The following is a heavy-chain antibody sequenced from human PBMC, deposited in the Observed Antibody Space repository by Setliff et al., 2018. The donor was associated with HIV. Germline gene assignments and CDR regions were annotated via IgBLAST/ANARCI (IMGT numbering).Heavy chain of an antibody. J-gene: IGHJ4*02. D-gene: IGHD6-19*01. Sequence: GGSLRLSCAANGFTFSNYAMSWVRQAPGKGLEWVSSISGTGLNTYYSDSLKGRFTISRDNSKNTLYLQMNSLRAEDTAVYYCAKSGRAQWLVPYHFDYWGQGTLVTVSS. CDR2: ISGTGLNT. CDR3: AKSGRAQWLVPYHFDY. V-gene: IGHV3-23*01. CDR1: GFTFSNYA.